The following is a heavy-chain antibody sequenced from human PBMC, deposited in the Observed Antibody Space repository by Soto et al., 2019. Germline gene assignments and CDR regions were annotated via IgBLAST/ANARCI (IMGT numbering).Heavy chain of an antibody. Sequence: PGGSLRLSCTGFGFTFRDNYIDWVRPAPGKGLEWVGRSRDKAQGDSTNYAASEKGRLTTTRDESKSSVYLQMNSLKTEDTAIYYCFITTYFSDSSVYTRCFDDWGQGTLVTVSS. V-gene: IGHV3-72*01. CDR3: FITTYFSDSSVYTRCFDD. CDR2: SRDKAQGDST. CDR1: GFTFRDNY. D-gene: IGHD3-22*01. J-gene: IGHJ4*02.